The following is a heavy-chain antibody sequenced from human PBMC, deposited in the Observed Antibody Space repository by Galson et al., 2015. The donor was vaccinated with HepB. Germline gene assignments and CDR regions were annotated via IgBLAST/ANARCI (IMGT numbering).Heavy chain of an antibody. CDR1: GYSFPSYW. CDR3: ARRLRYSSSWQKYYYYGMDV. CDR2: IDPSDSYT. D-gene: IGHD6-13*01. Sequence: QSGAEVKKPGESLRISCKGSGYSFPSYWISWVRQMPGKGLEWMGRIDPSDSYTNYSPSFQGHVTISADKSISTAYLQWSSLKASDTAMYYCARRLRYSSSWQKYYYYGMDVWGQGTTVTVSS. V-gene: IGHV5-10-1*01. J-gene: IGHJ6*02.